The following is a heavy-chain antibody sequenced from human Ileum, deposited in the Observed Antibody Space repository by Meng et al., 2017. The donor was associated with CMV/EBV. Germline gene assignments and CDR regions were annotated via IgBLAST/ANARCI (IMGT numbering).Heavy chain of an antibody. CDR2: VYYSGST. Sequence: ESLKISCTVSGGSISSSSYYWGWIRQPPGKGLEWIGSVYYSGSTYYNPSLKSRVTISVDTPKNQFSLKLSSVTAADTAVYYCARGGVLWCPLNWGQGTLVTVSS. CDR3: ARGGVLWCPLN. V-gene: IGHV4-39*07. J-gene: IGHJ1*01. CDR1: GGSISSSSYY. D-gene: IGHD2-21*01.